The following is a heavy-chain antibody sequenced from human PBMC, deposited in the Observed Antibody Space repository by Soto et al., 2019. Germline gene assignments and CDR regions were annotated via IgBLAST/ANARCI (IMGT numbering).Heavy chain of an antibody. CDR1: GFTFSSYA. Sequence: GGSLRLSCAASGFTFSSYAMHWVRQAPGKGLEWVSAISGSGGSTYYADSVKGRFTISRDNSKNTLYLQMNSLRAEDTAVYYCAKHARGIAAAGTHRHWFDPWGQGTLVTVSS. J-gene: IGHJ5*02. D-gene: IGHD6-13*01. V-gene: IGHV3-23*01. CDR3: AKHARGIAAAGTHRHWFDP. CDR2: ISGSGGST.